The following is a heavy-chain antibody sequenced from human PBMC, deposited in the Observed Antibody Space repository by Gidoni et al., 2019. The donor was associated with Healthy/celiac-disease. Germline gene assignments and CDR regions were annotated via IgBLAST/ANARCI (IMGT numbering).Heavy chain of an antibody. CDR2: ISGSGGST. J-gene: IGHJ6*02. CDR1: GFTFSSYA. Sequence: EVQLLESGGGLVQPGGSLRLSCAASGFTFSSYAMSWVRQAPGKGLEWVSAISGSGGSTYYADSVKGRFTISRDNSKNTLYLQMNSLRAEDTAVYYCAKDLGYCSGGSCYGYYGMDVWGQGTTVTVSS. CDR3: AKDLGYCSGGSCYGYYGMDV. D-gene: IGHD2-15*01. V-gene: IGHV3-23*01.